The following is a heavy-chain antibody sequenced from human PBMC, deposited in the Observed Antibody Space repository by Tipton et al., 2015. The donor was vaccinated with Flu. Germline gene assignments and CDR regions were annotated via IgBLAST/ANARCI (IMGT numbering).Heavy chain of an antibody. CDR1: GAYISSANYY. CDR2: VYTNGTT. J-gene: IGHJ5*02. D-gene: IGHD3-22*01. CDR3: AKTYFDSSDSPDRFDP. Sequence: TLSLTCSVSGAYISSANYYWSWIRQPAGEALEWIGRVYTNGTTNYNPSLKSRVSISVDTSQNEFSLKLNSVTAADTAVYYCAKTYFDSSDSPDRFDPWGQGTLVTVSS. V-gene: IGHV4-61*02.